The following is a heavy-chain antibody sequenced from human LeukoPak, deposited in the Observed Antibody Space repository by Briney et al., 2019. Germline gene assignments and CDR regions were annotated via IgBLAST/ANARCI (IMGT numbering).Heavy chain of an antibody. D-gene: IGHD2-2*01. V-gene: IGHV4-30-4*01. Sequence: SQTLSLTCTVSGDSVSTTDYYWTWIRQPPGRGLEWIGYIYDSGNTYYNPPLKSRVNISVDTSNNQVSLKLRSVTAADTAVYYCARVGYCSSASCYSPGAFDIWGQGTMVTVFS. CDR2: IYDSGNT. J-gene: IGHJ3*02. CDR3: ARVGYCSSASCYSPGAFDI. CDR1: GDSVSTTDYY.